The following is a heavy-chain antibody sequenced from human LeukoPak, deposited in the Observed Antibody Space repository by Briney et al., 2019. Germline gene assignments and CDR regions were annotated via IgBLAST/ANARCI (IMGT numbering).Heavy chain of an antibody. J-gene: IGHJ4*02. Sequence: AGGSLRLSCAASGFTFSSYAMSWVRQAPGKGLEGVSVISDSGGSAYYADSVKGRFTMSRDNSKNALYLQMNSLRAEDTAVHYCAKLMTTHRRYFDYWGQGTLVTVSS. CDR1: GFTFSSYA. CDR2: ISDSGGSA. D-gene: IGHD1-1*01. CDR3: AKLMTTHRRYFDY. V-gene: IGHV3-23*01.